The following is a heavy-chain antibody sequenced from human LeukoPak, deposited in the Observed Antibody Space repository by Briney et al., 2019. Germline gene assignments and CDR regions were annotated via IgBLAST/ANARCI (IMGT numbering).Heavy chain of an antibody. D-gene: IGHD5-12*01. CDR2: ISYDGTNK. Sequence: PGKSLTLSCTASGFTFSTYAMHWVRQAPGKGLEWVAVISYDGTNKYYVGSVQGRFTISRDNSKNTVYLQMTSLRTEDTALYYCQSRSIVATPDDYWGQGTLVTVSS. CDR3: QSRSIVATPDDY. J-gene: IGHJ4*02. CDR1: GFTFSTYA. V-gene: IGHV3-30*04.